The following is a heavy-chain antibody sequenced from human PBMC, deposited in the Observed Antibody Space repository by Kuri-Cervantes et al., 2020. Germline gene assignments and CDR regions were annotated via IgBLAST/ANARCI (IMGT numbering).Heavy chain of an antibody. CDR2: INPNSGGT. J-gene: IGHJ4*02. V-gene: IGHV1-2*04. Sequence: ASVKVSCKASGYTFTGYYMHWVRQAPGQGLEWMGWINPNSGGTNYAQKFQGWVTMTRDTSISTAYMELRSLRSDDTAVYYCARGSGSYFEIHPRYYYFDYWGQGTLVTVSS. D-gene: IGHD1-26*01. CDR1: GYTFTGYY. CDR3: ARGSGSYFEIHPRYYYFDY.